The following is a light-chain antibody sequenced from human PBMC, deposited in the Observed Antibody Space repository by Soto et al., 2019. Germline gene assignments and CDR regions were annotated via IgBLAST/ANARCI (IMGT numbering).Light chain of an antibody. Sequence: QLVLTQSPSASGTPGQMVTISCSGSSSNIGSNTVNWYQQLPGMAPKLLIYNNSQRPSGVPDRFSGSKSGTSASLAISGLQSEDEADYYCAAWDDSLRGLEFGGGTQLTVL. CDR1: SSNIGSNT. CDR2: NNS. V-gene: IGLV1-44*01. CDR3: AAWDDSLRGLE. J-gene: IGLJ2*01.